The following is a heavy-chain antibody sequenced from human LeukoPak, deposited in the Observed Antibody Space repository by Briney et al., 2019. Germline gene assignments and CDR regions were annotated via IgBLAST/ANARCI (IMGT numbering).Heavy chain of an antibody. V-gene: IGHV6-1*01. Sequence: SQTLSLTCVISGDSVSSNSAAWNWIRQSPSRGLEWLGRTYYRFKWYNDYAVSVKSRITINPDTSKNQFSLHLNSVTPGDTAVYYCAGYSYGVRPSWGQGTLVTVSS. CDR1: GDSVSSNSAA. J-gene: IGHJ5*02. CDR2: TYYRFKWYN. CDR3: AGYSYGVRPS. D-gene: IGHD5-18*01.